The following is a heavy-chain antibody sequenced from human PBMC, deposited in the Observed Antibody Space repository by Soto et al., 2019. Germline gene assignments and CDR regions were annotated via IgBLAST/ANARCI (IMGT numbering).Heavy chain of an antibody. J-gene: IGHJ6*02. Sequence: SETLSLTCAVSGGSISSNNWWNWVRQSSGKGLEWIGEIFHSGSTNYNPSLQSRVTISADKSNNQFSLKLSSVTAADTAVYYCARENVAAAGPSDYYGMDVWGQGTTVTVSS. V-gene: IGHV4-4*02. CDR2: IFHSGST. D-gene: IGHD6-13*01. CDR3: ARENVAAAGPSDYYGMDV. CDR1: GGSISSNNW.